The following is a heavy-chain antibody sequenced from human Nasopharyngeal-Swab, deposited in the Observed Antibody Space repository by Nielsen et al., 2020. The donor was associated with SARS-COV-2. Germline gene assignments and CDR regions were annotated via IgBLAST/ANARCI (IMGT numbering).Heavy chain of an antibody. Sequence: GESLKISCAASGFTFSSYSMNWVRQAPGKGLEWVSSISSSSSYIYYADSVKGRFTISRDNAKNSLYLQMNSLRAEDTAVYYCARVKKGHNDYYGVCTDWGQGTLVTVSS. CDR1: GFTFSSYS. D-gene: IGHD3-10*01. V-gene: IGHV3-21*01. CDR3: ARVKKGHNDYYGVCTD. J-gene: IGHJ4*02. CDR2: ISSSSSYI.